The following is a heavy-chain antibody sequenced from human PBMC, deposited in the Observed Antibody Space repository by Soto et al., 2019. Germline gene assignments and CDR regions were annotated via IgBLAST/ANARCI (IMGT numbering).Heavy chain of an antibody. Sequence: LSLTCAVSGYSISSGYYWGWIRQPPGKGLEWIGSIYHSGSTYYNPSLKSRVTISVDTSKNQFSLKLSSVTAADTAVYYCASISDYDFWSGANYYFDYWGQGTLVTVSS. CDR2: IYHSGST. CDR1: GYSISSGYY. J-gene: IGHJ4*02. V-gene: IGHV4-38-2*01. D-gene: IGHD3-3*01. CDR3: ASISDYDFWSGANYYFDY.